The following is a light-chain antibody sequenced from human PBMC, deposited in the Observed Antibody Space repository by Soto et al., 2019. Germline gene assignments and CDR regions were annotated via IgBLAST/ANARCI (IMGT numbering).Light chain of an antibody. CDR2: DVS. Sequence: QSALTQPRSVSGSPGQSVTISCTGPTIDVDSSNYVSWYQQHPGKAPKLMIYDVSERPSGVPDRFTGSKSGNTASLTVSGLQAEDEADYYCSSYAGSNNVLFGGGTKLTVL. V-gene: IGLV2-11*01. CDR3: SSYAGSNNVL. CDR1: TIDVDSSNY. J-gene: IGLJ2*01.